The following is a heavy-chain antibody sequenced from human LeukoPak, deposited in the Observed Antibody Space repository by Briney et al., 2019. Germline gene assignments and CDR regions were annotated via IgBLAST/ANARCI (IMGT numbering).Heavy chain of an antibody. D-gene: IGHD3-10*01. CDR1: GFTFSSYA. CDR2: ISGSGGGT. Sequence: PGGSLRLSCAASGFTFSSYAMSWVRQAPGKGLEWVSAISGSGGGTYYADSVKGRFTISRDNSKDTLYLQMNSLRAEDTAVYYCAKGDYYGSGGVDYWGQGTLVTVSS. V-gene: IGHV3-23*01. CDR3: AKGDYYGSGGVDY. J-gene: IGHJ4*02.